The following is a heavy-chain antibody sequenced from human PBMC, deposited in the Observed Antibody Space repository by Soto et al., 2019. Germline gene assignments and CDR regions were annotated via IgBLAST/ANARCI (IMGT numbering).Heavy chain of an antibody. Sequence: EVQLVESGGGLVQPGGSLRLSCAASGFTFSSYSMNWVRQAPGKGLEWVSYISSSSSTTYYADSVKGRFTISRDNAKNSLYLQMNCLRAEDTAEYYCAGAADCLSWFDPWAQGTLVTVSS. V-gene: IGHV3-48*01. CDR3: AGAADCLSWFDP. D-gene: IGHD2-21*02. CDR2: ISSSSSTT. CDR1: GFTFSSYS. J-gene: IGHJ5*02.